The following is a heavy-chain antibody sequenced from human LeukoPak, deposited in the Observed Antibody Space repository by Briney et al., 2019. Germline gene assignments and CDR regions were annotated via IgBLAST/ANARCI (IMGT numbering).Heavy chain of an antibody. CDR1: GFTFSSYN. J-gene: IGHJ3*02. V-gene: IGHV3-21*01. CDR2: ISTGSTYI. Sequence: GGSLRLSCSASGFTFSSYNMNWVRQAPGKGLEWVSSISTGSTYIYYADSVKGRFTISRDNTKNSLYLQMNSLRAGDTAVYYCTREGGDVFDTWGQGTMVTVSS. D-gene: IGHD1-26*01. CDR3: TREGGDVFDT.